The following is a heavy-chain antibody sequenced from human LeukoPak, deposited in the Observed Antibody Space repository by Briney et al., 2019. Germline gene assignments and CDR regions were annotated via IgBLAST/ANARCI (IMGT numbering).Heavy chain of an antibody. Sequence: GGSLRLSCAASGFTFSSYSMTWVRQAPGKGLEWVSYISSSSSTIYYADSVKGRFTISRDNAKNSLYLQMNSLRDEDTAVYYCARDGATYYYDSSGYPDYWGQGTLVTVSS. CDR3: ARDGATYYYDSSGYPDY. V-gene: IGHV3-48*02. J-gene: IGHJ4*02. D-gene: IGHD3-22*01. CDR1: GFTFSSYS. CDR2: ISSSSSTI.